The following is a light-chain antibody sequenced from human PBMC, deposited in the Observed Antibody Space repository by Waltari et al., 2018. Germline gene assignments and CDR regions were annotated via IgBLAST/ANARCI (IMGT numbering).Light chain of an antibody. Sequence: DVVMTQSPLSLHITPGQPASMTCRSSQSLLHSNGNTYLSWFLQSPGQPPRRLIYKVSNRDSGVPDRFSGSGAGTDFTLKISRVEAEDVVVYYCMQGTHFPPFTFGPGTKLDIK. CDR2: KVS. J-gene: IGKJ3*01. CDR1: QSLLHSNGNTY. V-gene: IGKV2-30*02. CDR3: MQGTHFPPFT.